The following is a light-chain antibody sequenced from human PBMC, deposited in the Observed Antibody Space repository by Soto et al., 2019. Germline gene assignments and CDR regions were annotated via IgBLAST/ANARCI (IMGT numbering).Light chain of an antibody. CDR3: QQRSNWTYT. Sequence: EIVLTQSPATLSLSPGERATLSCRASQSVSSYLAWYQQKPGQAPRLLIYDASNRATGIPVRFSGSGPGTDFTLTIGSLEPEDFAVYYCQQRSNWTYTFCQGTKLEIK. J-gene: IGKJ2*01. CDR1: QSVSSY. V-gene: IGKV3D-11*02. CDR2: DAS.